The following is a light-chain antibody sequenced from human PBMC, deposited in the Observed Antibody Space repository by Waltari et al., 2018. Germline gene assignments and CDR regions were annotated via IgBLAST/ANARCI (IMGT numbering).Light chain of an antibody. Sequence: SYVLTQPPSVSVAPGKTARITCGGNNLGRKSVHWYQQKAGQAPVLVIHYDSGRPTGIPERFSGSTSGDTATLSISRVEAGDTADYFCQVWDYIQGVFGGGTKLTVL. CDR3: QVWDYIQGV. CDR1: NLGRKS. CDR2: YDS. J-gene: IGLJ3*02. V-gene: IGLV3-21*04.